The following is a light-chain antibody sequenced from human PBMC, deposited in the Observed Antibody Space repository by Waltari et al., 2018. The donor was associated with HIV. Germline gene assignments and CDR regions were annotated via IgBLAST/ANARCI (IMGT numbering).Light chain of an antibody. CDR1: NIGSKS. V-gene: IGLV3-21*02. CDR2: GDS. CDR3: QVWDSSSDVV. Sequence: SYVLTQPPSVSVAPGQTARFTCGGNNIGSKSVHWYQQKPGQAPLLVLFGDSDRPSGSPERFSGSNAGNAATLTSSRVEAGDEADYYCQVWDSSSDVVFGGGTKLTVL. J-gene: IGLJ2*01.